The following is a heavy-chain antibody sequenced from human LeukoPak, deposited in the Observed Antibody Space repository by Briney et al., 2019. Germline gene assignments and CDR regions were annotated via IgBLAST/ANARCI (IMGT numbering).Heavy chain of an antibody. J-gene: IGHJ4*02. CDR2: IYGGGST. D-gene: IGHD6-19*01. Sequence: GGSLRLSCAASGFTLSSYVMSWVRQAPGKGLEWVSVIYGGGSTYYADSVKGRFTISRDTPKNTLYLQMNSLRVEDTAVYYCASWPVGWYGEDSWGQGTLVTVSS. CDR1: GFTLSSYV. CDR3: ASWPVGWYGEDS. V-gene: IGHV3-53*01.